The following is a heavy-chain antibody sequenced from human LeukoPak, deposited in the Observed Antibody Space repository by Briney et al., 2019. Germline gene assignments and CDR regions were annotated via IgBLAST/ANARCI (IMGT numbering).Heavy chain of an antibody. Sequence: SETLSLTCNVSGGSISSSSYYWGWIRQPPGRGLEWIGSIYSSGSIYYSPSLKSRVTISVDTSASQFSLKLSSVTAADTAVYYCARDSFVSVWGQGTLVTVSS. CDR3: ARDSFVSV. D-gene: IGHD3-10*01. CDR1: GGSISSSSYY. V-gene: IGHV4-39*07. J-gene: IGHJ4*02. CDR2: IYSSGSI.